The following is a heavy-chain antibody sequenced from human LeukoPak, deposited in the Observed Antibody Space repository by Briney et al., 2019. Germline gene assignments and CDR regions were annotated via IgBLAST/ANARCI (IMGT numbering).Heavy chain of an antibody. V-gene: IGHV4-61*02. CDR3: ARTQVIDYYYMGFDY. CDR1: GGSINSDTYF. D-gene: IGHD3-22*01. J-gene: IGHJ4*02. Sequence: SETLSLTCTVFGGSINSDTYFWSWIRQPAGKGLEWVGRVYTNGSTNYNPSLKSRVTISVDTSKNQFSLKLTSVTAADTAVYYCARTQVIDYYYMGFDYWGQGTLVTVYS. CDR2: VYTNGST.